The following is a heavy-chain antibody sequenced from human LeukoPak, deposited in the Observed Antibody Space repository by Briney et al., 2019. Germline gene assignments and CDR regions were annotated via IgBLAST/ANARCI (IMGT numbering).Heavy chain of an antibody. D-gene: IGHD3-10*01. CDR3: ARDGDRYYYGSGSYSPIGMDV. Sequence: SQTLSLTCTVSGGSISSGGYYWSWIRQPPGKGLEWIGYIYHSGSTYYNPSLKSRVTISVDTSKNQFSLKLSSVTAADTAVYYCARDGDRYYYGSGSYSPIGMDVWGQGTTVTVSS. V-gene: IGHV4-30-2*01. CDR1: GGSISSGGYY. CDR2: IYHSGST. J-gene: IGHJ6*02.